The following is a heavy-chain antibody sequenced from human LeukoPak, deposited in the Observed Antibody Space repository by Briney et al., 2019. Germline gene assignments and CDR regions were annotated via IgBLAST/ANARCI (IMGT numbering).Heavy chain of an antibody. Sequence: GGSLRLSCTASGFTFSDCDMNWFRQAPGKGLEWVASISCRSSHIYYADSAKGRFTISRDNAKNSLYLQMNNLRAEDTAVYYCGRAFWGQGTLVTVSS. J-gene: IGHJ4*02. CDR1: GFTFSDCD. V-gene: IGHV3-21*06. CDR3: GRAF. CDR2: ISCRSSHI.